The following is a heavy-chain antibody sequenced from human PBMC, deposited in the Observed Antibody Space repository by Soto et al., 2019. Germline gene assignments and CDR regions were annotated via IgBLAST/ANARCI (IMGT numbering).Heavy chain of an antibody. CDR2: ISAYNGNT. J-gene: IGHJ4*02. D-gene: IGHD1-26*01. V-gene: IGHV1-18*01. Sequence: QVQLVQSGAEVKKPGASVKVSCKASGYTFTSYGISWVRQAPGQGLGWMGWISAYNGNTNYAQRVQGRITMTTDTSTNTAHMELRSVRSDDTAVYYCAGGGGGSYPYYFDYWGQGTLVTVSS. CDR1: GYTFTSYG. CDR3: AGGGGGSYPYYFDY.